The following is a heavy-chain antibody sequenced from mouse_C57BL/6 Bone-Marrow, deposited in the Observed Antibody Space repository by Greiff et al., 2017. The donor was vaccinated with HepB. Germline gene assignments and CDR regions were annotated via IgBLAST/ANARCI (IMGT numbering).Heavy chain of an antibody. Sequence: VQLQESGAELARPGASVKMSCKASGYTFTSYTMHWVKQRPGQGLEWIGYINPSSGYTKYNQKFKDKATLTADKSSSTAYMQLSSLTSEDSAVYYCSRWYPFAYWGQGTLVTVSA. CDR1: GYTFTSYT. D-gene: IGHD1-1*02. CDR3: SRWYPFAY. V-gene: IGHV1-4*01. CDR2: INPSSGYT. J-gene: IGHJ3*01.